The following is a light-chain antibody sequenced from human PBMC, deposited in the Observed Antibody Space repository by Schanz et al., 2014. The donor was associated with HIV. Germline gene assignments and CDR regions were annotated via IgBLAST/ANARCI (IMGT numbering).Light chain of an antibody. Sequence: QSALTQNEEVYGSPGQSITISFPFPHRSFGSYPFVSWYQQHPGKAPKLMIYEVNKRPSGVSNRFSGSKSGNTASLTISGLQAEDEADYYCCSYAGRSTVVFGGGTKLTVL. J-gene: IGLJ3*02. CDR1: HRSFGSYPF. CDR2: EVN. CDR3: CSYAGRSTVV. V-gene: IGLV2-23*02.